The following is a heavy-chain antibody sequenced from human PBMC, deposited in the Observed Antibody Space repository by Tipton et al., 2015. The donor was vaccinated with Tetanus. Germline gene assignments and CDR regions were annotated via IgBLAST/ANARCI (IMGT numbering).Heavy chain of an antibody. CDR2: ISNSGST. CDR3: ARDRGVRGGYYYYHGMDV. D-gene: IGHD3-10*01. CDR1: GGSISSDGAY. Sequence: TLSLTCTVSGGSISSDGAYWSWIHQHPGEGLEWIGYISNSGSTYYNPSLKSRVTISVDTSQKQISLKVNSVTAADTAVYYCARDRGVRGGYYYYHGMDVWGQGTTVTVSS. J-gene: IGHJ6*02. V-gene: IGHV4-31*03.